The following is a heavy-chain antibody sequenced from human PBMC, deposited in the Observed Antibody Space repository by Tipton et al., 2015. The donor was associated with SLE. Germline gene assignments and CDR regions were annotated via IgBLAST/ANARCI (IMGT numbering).Heavy chain of an antibody. Sequence: TLSLTCTVSGASVSSFCWNWIRQSPGKGLEWIACVCNSGTTKYNPSLKSRVTISVDTSKSQFSLKLTSATAADTAVYYCVRALWLDKDFAVVPPGIRLRAFDIWGQGTMVTVSS. V-gene: IGHV4-59*02. J-gene: IGHJ3*02. CDR1: GASVSSFC. CDR3: VRALWLDKDFAVVPPGIRLRAFDI. D-gene: IGHD2-2*02. CDR2: VCNSGTT.